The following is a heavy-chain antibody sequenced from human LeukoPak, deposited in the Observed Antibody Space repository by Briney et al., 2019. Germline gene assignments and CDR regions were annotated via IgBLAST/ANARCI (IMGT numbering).Heavy chain of an antibody. CDR3: ARENSYYYDSSGYYLVY. J-gene: IGHJ4*02. CDR1: RGTFSSYA. CDR2: IIPIFGTA. Sequence: SVKVSCKASRGTFSSYAISWVRQAPGQGLEWMGRIIPIFGTANYAQRFQGRVTITADKSTSTAYMELSSLRSEDTAAYYCARENSYYYDSSGYYLVYWGQGTLVTVSS. V-gene: IGHV1-69*06. D-gene: IGHD3-22*01.